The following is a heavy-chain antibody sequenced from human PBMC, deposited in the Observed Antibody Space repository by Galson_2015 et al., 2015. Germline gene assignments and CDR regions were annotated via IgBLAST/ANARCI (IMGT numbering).Heavy chain of an antibody. Sequence: SLRLSCAASGFTFSSYRMNWVRQAPGKGLEWVLSISSSSSYIYYADSVKGRFTISRDNAKNSLYLQMNSLRAGDTAVYYCARDSGYSSSLVWDYWGQGTLVTVSS. CDR2: ISSSSSYI. J-gene: IGHJ4*02. CDR3: ARDSGYSSSLVWDY. CDR1: GFTFSSYR. V-gene: IGHV3-21*01. D-gene: IGHD6-13*01.